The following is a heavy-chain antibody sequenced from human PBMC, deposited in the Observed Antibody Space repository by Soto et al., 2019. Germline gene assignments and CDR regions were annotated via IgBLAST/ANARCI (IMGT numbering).Heavy chain of an antibody. J-gene: IGHJ4*02. CDR1: GXTFXTXX. D-gene: IGHD1-26*01. CDR2: TNAYSGES. V-gene: IGHV1-18*04. Sequence: VQLVQSGSEMREPXAXVXXXCXXXGXTFXTXXXXXVSXXXXAXXXGLEWVGWTNAYSGESNNPEKFQGRITLTADKSTNTVYLELSRLGPDDSAVYFCTRDERQSCGRLGCYHYDYWGQGTLVTVSS. CDR3: TRDERQSCGRLGCYHYDY.